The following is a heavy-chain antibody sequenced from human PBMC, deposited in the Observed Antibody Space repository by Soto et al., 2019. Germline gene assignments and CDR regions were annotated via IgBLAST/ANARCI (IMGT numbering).Heavy chain of an antibody. V-gene: IGHV4-4*07. Sequence: QVQLQESGPVLVKPSETLSLTCTVSGGSISSYYWSWIRQSAGKGLAWIGRIYDSGSTISHPSLKCRVTMSLDTSMNQFSLPPSSVTAADTAVYYCARYSPPIDYWGQGPLVTVSS. CDR3: ARYSPPIDY. CDR2: IYDSGST. J-gene: IGHJ4*02. D-gene: IGHD1-1*01. CDR1: GGSISSYY.